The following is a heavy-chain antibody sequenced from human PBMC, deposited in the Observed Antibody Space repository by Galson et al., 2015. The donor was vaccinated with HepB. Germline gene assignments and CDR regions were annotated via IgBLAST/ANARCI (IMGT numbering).Heavy chain of an antibody. CDR3: ARRDRVLGFDY. CDR2: ISPDGGST. D-gene: IGHD1-26*01. V-gene: IGHV3-74*01. CDR1: GFTFSRYC. Sequence: SLRLSCAASGFTFSRYCMNWVRQAPGKGLEWVSRISPDGGSTNYADSVKGRLTISRDNAKNTLLLQMNTLRAEDTAGYYCARRDRVLGFDYWGQGTLVTVSS. J-gene: IGHJ4*02.